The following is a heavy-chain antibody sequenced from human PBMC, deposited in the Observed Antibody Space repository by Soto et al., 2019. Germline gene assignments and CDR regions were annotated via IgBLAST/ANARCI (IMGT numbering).Heavy chain of an antibody. J-gene: IGHJ5*01. CDR2: VYHNGGA. V-gene: IGHV4-39*01. CDR3: GRVVEGATRHTDPDS. Sequence: SETLSLTCTVSGVAIHNSHSFWAWIRQPPGKGLQFIASVYHNGGAHYNSSLKSRVTISVDTANNQVSLRMRSLTAADTSFYYCGRVVEGATRHTDPDSWGQGILVTVSS. D-gene: IGHD2-21*01. CDR1: GVAIHNSHSF.